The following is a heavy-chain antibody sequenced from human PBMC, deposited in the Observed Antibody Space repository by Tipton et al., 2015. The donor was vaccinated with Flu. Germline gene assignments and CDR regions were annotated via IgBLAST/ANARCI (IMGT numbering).Heavy chain of an antibody. Sequence: TLSLTCSVSGGSISLYFWSWVRQSAGKGLEWLGHIFSSGDTTYNPSLRSRITMSVDKSKNQFSLKLTSVTAADSAVYFCARNLRVTASRGPKREQYYYSMDIWGQGTTVTVSS. D-gene: IGHD3-10*01. V-gene: IGHV4-4*07. CDR2: IFSSGDT. J-gene: IGHJ6*02. CDR3: ARNLRVTASRGPKREQYYYSMDI. CDR1: GGSISLYF.